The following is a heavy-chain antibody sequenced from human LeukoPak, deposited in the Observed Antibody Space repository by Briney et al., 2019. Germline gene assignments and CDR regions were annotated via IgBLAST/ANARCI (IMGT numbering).Heavy chain of an antibody. CDR2: IYPTGNT. CDR1: GGSMSPFY. CDR3: ARLKFYDSTGYSPGYYMDV. Sequence: SETLSLTCTVSGGSMSPFYWSWIRQSPGKGPEWIGRIYPTGNTDYNPSLKTRVTMSTDLSKKQFSLRLRSVTAADTAVYYCARLKFYDSTGYSPGYYMDVWGKGTAVTVSS. V-gene: IGHV4-4*07. J-gene: IGHJ6*03. D-gene: IGHD3-22*01.